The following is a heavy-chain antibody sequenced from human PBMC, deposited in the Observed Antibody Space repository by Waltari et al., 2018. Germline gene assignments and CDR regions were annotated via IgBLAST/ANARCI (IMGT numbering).Heavy chain of an antibody. Sequence: QLHLQESGPGLVTPSATLSLTCSVSGGSITNNRHYWGWIRQTPGKGLEWIATISYTGATYNNPSLKSRVTISGDTSKNQFSLKLTSVTAADTAVYYCATYIGASIGTAAFDVWGRGALVTVSS. J-gene: IGHJ3*01. V-gene: IGHV4-39*01. CDR3: ATYIGASIGTAAFDV. D-gene: IGHD3-16*01. CDR1: GGSITNNRHY. CDR2: ISYTGAT.